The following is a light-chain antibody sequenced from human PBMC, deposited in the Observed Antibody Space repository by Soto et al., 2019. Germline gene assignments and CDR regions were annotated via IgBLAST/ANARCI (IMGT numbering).Light chain of an antibody. CDR2: AAG. V-gene: IGKV1-9*01. CDR1: QGINYY. CDR3: HHLNNYPYT. Sequence: DIQLSQSPSFLSASVGDRVTITCRASQGINYYLAWYQQKPGKAPKLLIYAAGSLQSGVPSRFSGSGFGTAFSLTISGLQPEDFAAYYCHHLNNYPYTFGQGTKLVIK. J-gene: IGKJ2*01.